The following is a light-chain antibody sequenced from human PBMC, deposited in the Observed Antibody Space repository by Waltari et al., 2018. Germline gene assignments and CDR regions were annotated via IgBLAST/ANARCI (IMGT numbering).Light chain of an antibody. Sequence: EIVLTQSPATLSLSPGERATLSCEASQSVSNYLAWYQQKRGQTPRLLIYDASNRATGIPARFRGSGSGTDFTLTISGLEPEDSAVYYCQLRCSWPPKFTFGPGTKVEIK. CDR1: QSVSNY. CDR3: QLRCSWPPKFT. CDR2: DAS. J-gene: IGKJ3*01. V-gene: IGKV3-11*01.